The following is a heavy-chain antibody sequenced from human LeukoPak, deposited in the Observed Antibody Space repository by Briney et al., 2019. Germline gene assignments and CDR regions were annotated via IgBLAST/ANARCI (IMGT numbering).Heavy chain of an antibody. CDR3: ARDPRIVVVPAADYNWFDP. Sequence: ASVKVSCXASGYTFTSYGISWVRQAPGQGLEWMGWISAYNGNTNYAQKLQGRVTMTTDTSTSTACMELRSLRSDDTAVYYCARDPRIVVVPAADYNWFDPWGQGTLVTVSS. D-gene: IGHD2-2*01. J-gene: IGHJ5*02. V-gene: IGHV1-18*01. CDR2: ISAYNGNT. CDR1: GYTFTSYG.